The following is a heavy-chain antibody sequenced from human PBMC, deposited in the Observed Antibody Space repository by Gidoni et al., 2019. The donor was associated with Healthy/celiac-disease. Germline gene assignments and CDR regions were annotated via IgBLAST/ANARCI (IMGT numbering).Heavy chain of an antibody. Sequence: QVQLVESGGGLVKPGGSLRLSCAASGITFSAYYMSWIRQAPGKGLEWVSYISSSGSTIYYADSVKGRFTISRDNAKNSLYLQMNSLRAEDTAVYYCARVISGYYDFWSGPNWFDPWGQGTLVTVSS. CDR3: ARVISGYYDFWSGPNWFDP. J-gene: IGHJ5*02. CDR1: GITFSAYY. CDR2: ISSSGSTI. D-gene: IGHD3-3*01. V-gene: IGHV3-11*01.